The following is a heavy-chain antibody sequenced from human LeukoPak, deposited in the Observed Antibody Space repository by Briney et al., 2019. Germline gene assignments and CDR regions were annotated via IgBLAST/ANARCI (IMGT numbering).Heavy chain of an antibody. CDR1: GYTFTGYY. D-gene: IGHD2-2*01. J-gene: IGHJ4*02. CDR2: INPNSGGT. Sequence: ASVKVSCKASGYTFTGYYMHWVRQAPGQGLEWMGWINPNSGGTNYAQKFQGWVTMTRDTSISTAYLELRSLRSDDTAVYYCARGSMGQVVPADYWGQGTLVTVSS. CDR3: ARGSMGQVVPADY. V-gene: IGHV1-2*04.